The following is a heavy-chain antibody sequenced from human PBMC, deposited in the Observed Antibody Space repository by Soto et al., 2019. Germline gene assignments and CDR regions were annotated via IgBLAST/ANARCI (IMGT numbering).Heavy chain of an antibody. CDR3: ARVGNSGYYYE. CDR2: MNPYSGGT. Sequence: QVQLVQSGSEVKKPGASVQVSCKASGYTFTDYYMHWVRQAPGQGLEWMGWMNPYSGGTKFAQKFQGRVTMTRDTSIRIADMELSRLRYDDTAVYYCARVGNSGYYYEWGQGTLVTVSS. CDR1: GYTFTDYY. V-gene: IGHV1-2*02. D-gene: IGHD5-12*01. J-gene: IGHJ4*02.